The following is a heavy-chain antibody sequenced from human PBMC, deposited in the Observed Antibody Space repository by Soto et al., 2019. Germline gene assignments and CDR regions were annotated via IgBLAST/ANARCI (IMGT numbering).Heavy chain of an antibody. CDR2: ISGSGGST. Sequence: VRLSCAASGFTFSSYAMSWVRQAPGKGLEWVSAISGSGGSTYYADSVKGRFTISRDNSKNTLYLQMNSLRAEDTAVYYCAKDPSAPVDYYYGMDVWGQGTTVTVSS. J-gene: IGHJ6*02. V-gene: IGHV3-23*01. CDR3: AKDPSAPVDYYYGMDV. CDR1: GFTFSSYA. D-gene: IGHD6-6*01.